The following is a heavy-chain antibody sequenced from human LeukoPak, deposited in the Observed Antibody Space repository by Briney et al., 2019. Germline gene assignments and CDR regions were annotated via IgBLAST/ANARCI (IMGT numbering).Heavy chain of an antibody. V-gene: IGHV3-15*01. CDR2: ILSNIDGGTT. J-gene: IGHJ4*02. D-gene: IGHD6-19*01. CDR3: TTGSGDSTDWYDF. CDR1: GFTFSKAW. Sequence: GGSLRLSCAVSGFTFSKAWMSWVRQTPGKGLEWVGRILSNIDGGTTDYAAPVKGRFTISRDDSKSTLYLQMNSLTTEDTAVYYCTTGSGDSTDWYDFWGQGTLVTVSS.